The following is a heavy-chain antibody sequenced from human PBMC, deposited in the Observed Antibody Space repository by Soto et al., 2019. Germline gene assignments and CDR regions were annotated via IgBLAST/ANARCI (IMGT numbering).Heavy chain of an antibody. D-gene: IGHD2-2*01. CDR3: TTDSRCAVPAAMPFNGYYYGMDV. J-gene: IGHJ6*02. Sequence: PGGSLRLSCAASGFTFSNAWMNWVRQAPGKGLEWVGRIKSKTDGGTTDYAAPVKGRFTISRDDSKNTLYLQMNSLKTEDTAVYYCTTDSRCAVPAAMPFNGYYYGMDVWGQGTTVTVSS. V-gene: IGHV3-15*07. CDR2: IKSKTDGGTT. CDR1: GFTFSNAW.